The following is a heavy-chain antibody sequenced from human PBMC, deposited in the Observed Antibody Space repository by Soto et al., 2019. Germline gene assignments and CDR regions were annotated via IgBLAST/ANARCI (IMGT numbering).Heavy chain of an antibody. CDR1: GFTFSSYA. CDR2: ISYDGSNK. D-gene: IGHD4-17*01. Sequence: GGSLRLSCAASGFTFSSYAMHWVRQAPGKGLEWVAVISYDGSNKYYADSVKGRFTISRDNSKNTLYLQMNSLRAEDTAVYYCARDLSLGGYGDYVWSFDYWGQGTLVTVSS. J-gene: IGHJ4*02. V-gene: IGHV3-30-3*01. CDR3: ARDLSLGGYGDYVWSFDY.